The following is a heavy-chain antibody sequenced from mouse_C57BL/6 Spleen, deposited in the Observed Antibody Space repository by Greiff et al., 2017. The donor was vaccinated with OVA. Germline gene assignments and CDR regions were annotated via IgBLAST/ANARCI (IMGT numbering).Heavy chain of an antibody. CDR2: IDPSDSYT. V-gene: IGHV1-69*01. CDR1: GYTFTSYW. Sequence: QVQLQQPGAELVMPGASVKLSCKASGYTFTSYWMHWVKQRPGQGLEWIGEIDPSDSYTNYNQKFKGKSTLTVDKSSSTAYMQRSSLTSEDSAVYYCARSRSGDYGDFDYWGQGTTLTVSS. CDR3: ARSRSGDYGDFDY. J-gene: IGHJ2*01. D-gene: IGHD2-4*01.